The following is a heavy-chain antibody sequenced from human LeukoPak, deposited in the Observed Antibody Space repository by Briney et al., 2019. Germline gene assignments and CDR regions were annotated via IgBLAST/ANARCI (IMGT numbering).Heavy chain of an antibody. J-gene: IGHJ3*02. V-gene: IGHV5-51*01. D-gene: IGHD3-22*01. CDR1: GYSFTSYW. CDR3: ARQSSGYRNAFDI. CDR2: IYPGDSDT. Sequence: ESLKISCKGSGYSFTSYWIAWVRQMPGKGLEWMGIIYPGDSDTRYSPSFQGQVTISADKSISTAYLQWSSLKASDTAMYYCARQSSGYRNAFDIWGQGTMVTVSS.